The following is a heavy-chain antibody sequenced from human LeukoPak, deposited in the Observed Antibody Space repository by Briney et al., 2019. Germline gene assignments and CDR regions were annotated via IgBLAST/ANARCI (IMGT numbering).Heavy chain of an antibody. CDR1: GFTFSSYG. J-gene: IGHJ4*02. D-gene: IGHD2-15*01. CDR3: AKQGYCSGGTCYPYHFDY. CDR2: ISYDGSNR. Sequence: PGRSLRLSCAASGFTFSSYGMHWVRQAPGKGLEWVALISYDGSNRYYADSVKGRSTISRDNSKNTLYLQMNSLRAEDTAVYYCAKQGYCSGGTCYPYHFDYWGQGTLVTVSS. V-gene: IGHV3-30*18.